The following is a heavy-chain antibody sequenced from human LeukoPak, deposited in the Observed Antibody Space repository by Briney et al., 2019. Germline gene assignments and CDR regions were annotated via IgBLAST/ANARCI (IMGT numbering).Heavy chain of an antibody. CDR1: GGTFSSYA. V-gene: IGHV1-69*04. CDR3: ATGSSGWQAYLFDY. D-gene: IGHD6-19*01. J-gene: IGHJ4*02. Sequence: ASVKVSYKASGGTFSSYAISWVRQAPGQGLEWMGRIIPILGIANYAQKFQGRVTMTEDTSTDTAYMELSSLRSEDTAVYYCATGSSGWQAYLFDYWGQGTLVTVSS. CDR2: IIPILGIA.